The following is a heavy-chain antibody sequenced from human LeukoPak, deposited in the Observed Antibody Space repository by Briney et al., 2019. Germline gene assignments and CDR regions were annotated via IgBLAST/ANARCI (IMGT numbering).Heavy chain of an antibody. Sequence: SETLSLTCTVSGGSISSSSYYWGWIRQPPGKGLEWTGSIYYSGSTYYNPSLKSRVTISVDTSKNQFSLKLSSVTAADTAVYYCARDGGYSSSWYSTDWFDPWGQGTLVTVSS. CDR3: ARDGGYSSSWYSTDWFDP. CDR2: IYYSGST. CDR1: GGSISSSSYY. J-gene: IGHJ5*02. V-gene: IGHV4-39*07. D-gene: IGHD6-13*01.